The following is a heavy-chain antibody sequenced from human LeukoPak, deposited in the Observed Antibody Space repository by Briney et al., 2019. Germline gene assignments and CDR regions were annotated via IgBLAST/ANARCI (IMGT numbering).Heavy chain of an antibody. CDR2: INHSGST. D-gene: IGHD4-11*01. CDR3: ARADYSNYPY. V-gene: IGHV4-4*02. J-gene: IGHJ4*02. CDR1: GGSISSSNW. Sequence: PSGTLSLTCAVSGGSISSSNWWSWVRQPPGKGLEWIGEINHSGSTNYNPSLKSRVTISVDTSKNQFSLKLSSVTAADTAVYYCARADYSNYPYWGQGTLVTVSS.